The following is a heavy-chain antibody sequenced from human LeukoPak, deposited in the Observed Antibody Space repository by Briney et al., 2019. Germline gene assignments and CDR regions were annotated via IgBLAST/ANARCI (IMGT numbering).Heavy chain of an antibody. CDR2: IIPILGIA. V-gene: IGHV1-69*02. Sequence: SVKVSCKASGGTFSSYTISWVRQAPGQGLEWMGRIIPILGIANYAQKFQGRVTITADKSTSTAYMELSSLRSGDTAVYYCARSSRSGTTADYWGQGTLVTVSS. CDR3: ARSSRSGTTADY. D-gene: IGHD1-26*01. CDR1: GGTFSSYT. J-gene: IGHJ4*02.